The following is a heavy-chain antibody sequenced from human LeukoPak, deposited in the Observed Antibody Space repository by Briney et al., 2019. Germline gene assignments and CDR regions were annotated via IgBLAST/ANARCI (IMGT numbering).Heavy chain of an antibody. D-gene: IGHD2-2*01. Sequence: GGSLRLSCAASGFTFSSYGMHWVRQDPGEGLEWVAVISYDGSNKYYADSVKGRFTISRDNSKNTLYLQMNSLRAEDTAVYYCAKDLGYCSSTSCANYYYGMDVWGQGTTVTVSS. CDR2: ISYDGSNK. V-gene: IGHV3-30*18. CDR1: GFTFSSYG. CDR3: AKDLGYCSSTSCANYYYGMDV. J-gene: IGHJ6*02.